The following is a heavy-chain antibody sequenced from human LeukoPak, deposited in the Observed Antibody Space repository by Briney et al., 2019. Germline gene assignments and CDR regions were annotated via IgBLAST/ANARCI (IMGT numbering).Heavy chain of an antibody. J-gene: IGHJ4*02. V-gene: IGHV4-59*01. CDR2: TYDSGSS. D-gene: IGHD2-2*01. CDR1: GGSMRNYY. Sequence: KPSETLSLTCAVSGGSMRNYYWSWIRQPPGKGLEWIGYTYDSGSSSYNPSPRSRVSISIDTSKNQFSLNLSSVTAADTAVYYCARGWASSWYYFDFWGQGTLVTVSS. CDR3: ARGWASSWYYFDF.